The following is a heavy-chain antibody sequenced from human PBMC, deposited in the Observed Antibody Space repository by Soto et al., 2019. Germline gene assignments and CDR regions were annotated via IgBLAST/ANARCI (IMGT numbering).Heavy chain of an antibody. CDR3: ARGHRGSLEGRLGD. CDR1: GDTLRSYY. CDR2: INPSGDTP. J-gene: IGHJ6*02. Sequence: GASVKVSCKASGDTLRSYYMLWVRQAPGQGPEWMGMINPSGDTPNYAQRFQGRVTMARDTATDTIYMQLNSLTSGDTAVYYCARGHRGSLEGRLGDWDQGNRVAVSS. V-gene: IGHV1-46*01. D-gene: IGHD3-16*01.